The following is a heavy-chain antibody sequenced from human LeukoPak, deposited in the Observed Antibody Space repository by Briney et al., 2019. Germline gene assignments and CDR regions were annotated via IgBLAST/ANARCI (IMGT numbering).Heavy chain of an antibody. D-gene: IGHD3-22*01. CDR1: GYTFTGYY. CDR3: ATYYDSSGFDY. Sequence: ASVKVSCKTSGYTFTGYYMHWVRQAPGQGLEWMGWINPKSGGTNYAQKFQGRVTMTRDTSISTAYMELSRLRSDDTAVYYCATYYDSSGFDYWGQGTLVTVSS. J-gene: IGHJ4*02. V-gene: IGHV1-2*02. CDR2: INPKSGGT.